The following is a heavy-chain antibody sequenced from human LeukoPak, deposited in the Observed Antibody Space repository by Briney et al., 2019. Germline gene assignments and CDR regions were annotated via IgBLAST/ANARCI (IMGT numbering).Heavy chain of an antibody. V-gene: IGHV4-34*01. CDR2: INRSGST. CDR3: ARVRHSSSWPRPPHHTLDY. Sequence: PSETLSLTCAVYGGSFSGYYWSWIRQPPGKGLEWIGEINRSGSTNYNPSLESRVTISVDTSKNQFSLKLSSVTAADTAVYYCARVRHSSSWPRPPHHTLDYWGQGTLVTVSS. J-gene: IGHJ4*02. CDR1: GGSFSGYY. D-gene: IGHD6-13*01.